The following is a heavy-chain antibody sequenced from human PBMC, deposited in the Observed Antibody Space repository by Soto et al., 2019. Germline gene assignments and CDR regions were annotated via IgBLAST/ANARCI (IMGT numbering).Heavy chain of an antibody. D-gene: IGHD6-19*01. CDR2: IYYSGST. Sequence: SETLSLTCTVSGGSISSYYWSWIRRPPGKGLEWIGYIYYSGSTNYNPSLKSRVTISVDTSKNQFSLKLSSVTAADTAVYYCAGRTVAGSRFDPWGQGTLVTVSS. V-gene: IGHV4-59*01. CDR1: GGSISSYY. CDR3: AGRTVAGSRFDP. J-gene: IGHJ5*02.